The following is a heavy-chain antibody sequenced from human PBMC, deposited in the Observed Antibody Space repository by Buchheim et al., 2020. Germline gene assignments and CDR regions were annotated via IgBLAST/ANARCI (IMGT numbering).Heavy chain of an antibody. V-gene: IGHV3-30*18. Sequence: QVQLVESGGGVVQPGRSLRLSCAASGFTFSSYGMHWVRQAPGKGLEWVAVISYDGSNKYYADSVKGRFTISRDNSKNTLYLQMNSLRAEDTAVYYCAKEGAIRYFDDDHYYFDYWGQGTL. CDR1: GFTFSSYG. CDR2: ISYDGSNK. CDR3: AKEGAIRYFDDDHYYFDY. D-gene: IGHD3-9*01. J-gene: IGHJ4*02.